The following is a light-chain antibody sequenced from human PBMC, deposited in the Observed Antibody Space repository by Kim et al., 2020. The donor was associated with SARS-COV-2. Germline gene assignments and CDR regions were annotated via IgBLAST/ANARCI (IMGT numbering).Light chain of an antibody. CDR2: AAS. CDR1: RRISSG. V-gene: IGKV1-12*01. CDR3: QQANSFPYT. J-gene: IGKJ2*01. Sequence: ASVGDRVTIACRARRRISSGLAWYQQKPGKAPNLLIFAASTLQGGVPSRFSGSGSGTDFTLTISSLQPEDSATYYCQQANSFPYTFGQGTKLEI.